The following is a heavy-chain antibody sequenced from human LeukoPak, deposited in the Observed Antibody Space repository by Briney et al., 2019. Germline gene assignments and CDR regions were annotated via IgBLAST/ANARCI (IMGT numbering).Heavy chain of an antibody. CDR1: GFTFSSYS. J-gene: IGHJ4*02. CDR2: ISSSSSYI. CDR3: ASDRQKSSWPDY. D-gene: IGHD6-13*01. Sequence: GGSLRLSCAASGFTFSSYSMNWVRQAPGKGLEWVSSISSSSSYIYYADSVKGRFTISRDNAKNSLYLQMNSLRAEDTAVYYCASDRQKSSWPDYWGQGTLVTVSS. V-gene: IGHV3-21*01.